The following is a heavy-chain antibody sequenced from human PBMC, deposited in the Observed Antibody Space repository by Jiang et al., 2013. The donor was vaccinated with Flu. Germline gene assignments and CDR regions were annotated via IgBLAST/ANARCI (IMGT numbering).Heavy chain of an antibody. CDR3: ARGREHHYGMDV. Sequence: SGAEVKKPGAAVKVSCKASGYTFTSYDINWVRQATGQGLEWMGWMNPNSGNTGYAQKFQGRVTMTRNTSISTAYMELSSLRSEDTAVYYCARGREHHYGMDVWGQGTTVTVSS. D-gene: IGHD1-26*01. CDR2: MNPNSGNT. V-gene: IGHV1-8*01. J-gene: IGHJ6*02. CDR1: GYTFTSYD.